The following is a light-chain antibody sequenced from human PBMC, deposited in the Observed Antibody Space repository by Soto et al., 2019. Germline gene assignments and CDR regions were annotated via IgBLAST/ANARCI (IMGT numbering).Light chain of an antibody. V-gene: IGLV1-47*01. CDR1: SSNIGSNY. J-gene: IGLJ7*01. CDR3: AAWDDSLRSAV. CDR2: RNN. Sequence: QSELTQPPSASGTPGQRVTISCSGSSSNIGSNYVYWYQQLPGTAPKLLIYRNNQRPSGVPDRFSGSKSGTSASLAISGLRSEDEADYYCAAWDDSLRSAVFGGGTQLTVL.